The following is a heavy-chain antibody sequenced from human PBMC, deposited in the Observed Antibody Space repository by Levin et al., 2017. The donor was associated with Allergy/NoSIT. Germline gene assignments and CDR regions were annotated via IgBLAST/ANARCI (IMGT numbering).Heavy chain of an antibody. J-gene: IGHJ3*02. CDR3: ARDLGYGSGNAFDI. Sequence: GGSLRLSCAASGFTFDDYGMSWVRQAPGKGLEWVSGINWNGGSTGYADSVKGRFTISRDNAKNSLYLQMNSLRAEDTALYYCARDLGYGSGNAFDIWGQGTMVTVSS. CDR1: GFTFDDYG. CDR2: INWNGGST. V-gene: IGHV3-20*04. D-gene: IGHD3-10*01.